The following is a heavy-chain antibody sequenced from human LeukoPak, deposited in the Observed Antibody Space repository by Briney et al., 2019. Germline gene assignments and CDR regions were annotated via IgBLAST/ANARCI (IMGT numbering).Heavy chain of an antibody. CDR3: ARETMENDWFYSGHYYYYMDV. CDR1: GGSISSGSYY. J-gene: IGHJ6*03. Sequence: SQTLSLTCTVSGGSISSGSYYWSWIRQPAGKGLEWIGRIYTSGSTNYNPSLKSRVTISVDTSKNQFSLKLSSVTAADTAVYYCARETMENDWFYSGHYYYYMDVWGKGTTVTISS. CDR2: IYTSGST. D-gene: IGHD3-9*01. V-gene: IGHV4-61*02.